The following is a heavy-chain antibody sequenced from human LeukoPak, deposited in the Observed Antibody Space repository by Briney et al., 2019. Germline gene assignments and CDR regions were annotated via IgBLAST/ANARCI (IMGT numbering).Heavy chain of an antibody. CDR3: ARGDPYQLLCK. D-gene: IGHD2-2*01. V-gene: IGHV1-8*01. CDR1: GYTFTSYD. J-gene: IGHJ4*02. Sequence: ASVKVSCKASGYTFTSYDINWVRRAPGQGLEWMGWMNPNSGNTGYAQKFQGRITMTRNTSISTAYMELSSLRSEDTAVYYCARGDPYQLLCKWRQGTLVSVSS. CDR2: MNPNSGNT.